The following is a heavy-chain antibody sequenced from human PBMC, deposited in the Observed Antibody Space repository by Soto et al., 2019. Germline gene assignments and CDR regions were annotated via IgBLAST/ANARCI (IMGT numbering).Heavy chain of an antibody. D-gene: IGHD6-19*01. CDR1: GYTFTSYV. V-gene: IGHV1-3*01. J-gene: IGHJ4*02. CDR3: ATWTWLVPFDY. Sequence: QVQLVQSGAEVKKPGASVKVSCKASGYTFTSYVIHWVRQAPGQRLEWMGWINAGNGYTKYSQKFQGRVTITRDTSASTAYMELNSLRSEDTAVYYYATWTWLVPFDYWGQGTLVTVSS. CDR2: INAGNGYT.